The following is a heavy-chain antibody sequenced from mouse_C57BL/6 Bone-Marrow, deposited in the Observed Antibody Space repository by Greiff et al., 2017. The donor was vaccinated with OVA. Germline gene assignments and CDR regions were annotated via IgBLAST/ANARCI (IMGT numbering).Heavy chain of an antibody. V-gene: IGHV3-6*01. Sequence: ESGPGLVKPSQSLSLTCSVTGYSITSGYYWNWIRQFPGNKLEWMGYISYDGSNNYNPSLKNRISITRDTSKNQFFLKLNSVTTEDTATYYCARGEYYGTPAWFAYWGQGTLVTVSA. CDR1: GYSITSGYY. J-gene: IGHJ3*01. CDR2: ISYDGSN. D-gene: IGHD1-1*01. CDR3: ARGEYYGTPAWFAY.